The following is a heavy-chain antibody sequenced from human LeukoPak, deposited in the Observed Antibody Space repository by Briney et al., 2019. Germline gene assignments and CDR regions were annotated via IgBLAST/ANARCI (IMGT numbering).Heavy chain of an antibody. D-gene: IGHD6-13*01. CDR2: IRYDGSNK. CDR1: GFTFSSYS. CDR3: ARSLDSSSWYYFDY. Sequence: PGGSLRLSCAASGFTFSSYSMHWVRQAPGKGLEWVAFIRYDGSNKYYADSVKGRFTISRDNSKNTLYLQMGSLRAEDMAVYYCARSLDSSSWYYFDYWGQGTLVTVSS. J-gene: IGHJ4*02. V-gene: IGHV3-30*02.